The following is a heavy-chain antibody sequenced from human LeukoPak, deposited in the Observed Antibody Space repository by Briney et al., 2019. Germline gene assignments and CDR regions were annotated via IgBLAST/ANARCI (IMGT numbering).Heavy chain of an antibody. Sequence: SETLSLTCAVYAASFSGYSWSWIRQPPGKGLEWIGEIFHGGSTNYNPSLKSRVTISLHTSKKQFSLNLSSVTAADTAVYYCARGRRFLESYMDVWGTGTTVTVSS. CDR1: AASFSGYS. V-gene: IGHV4-34*01. CDR3: ARGRRFLESYMDV. CDR2: IFHGGST. D-gene: IGHD3-3*01. J-gene: IGHJ6*03.